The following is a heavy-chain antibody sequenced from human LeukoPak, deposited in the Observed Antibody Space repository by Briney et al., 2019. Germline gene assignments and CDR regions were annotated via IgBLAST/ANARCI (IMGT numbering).Heavy chain of an antibody. J-gene: IGHJ4*02. CDR3: ARDYGDHGEYFDY. Sequence: GGSLRLSCAASGFTFSSYNMNWVRQAPGKGLEWVSFISRSGNTIYYADSVKGRFTISRDNAKNSVYLQMNSLRDEDTAVYYCARDYGDHGEYFDYWGQGPRVTVSS. CDR1: GFTFSSYN. V-gene: IGHV3-48*02. CDR2: ISRSGNTI. D-gene: IGHD4-17*01.